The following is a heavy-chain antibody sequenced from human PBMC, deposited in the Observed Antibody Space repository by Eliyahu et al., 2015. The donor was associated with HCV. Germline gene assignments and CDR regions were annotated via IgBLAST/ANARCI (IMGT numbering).Heavy chain of an antibody. J-gene: IGHJ5*02. CDR3: ARRHAGYFDDA. V-gene: IGHV3-66*04. Sequence: EVQLVESGGALVQPGGSLRLSCAASGFTVSTNYMSWVRQAPGKRPGWVSVIYDDGSTYYAGSVKGRFIISSDNSENTLHLQMNSLRVDDTAVYYCARRHAGYFDDAWGQGTLVTVSS. CDR2: IYDDGST. D-gene: IGHD1-26*01. CDR1: GFTVSTNY.